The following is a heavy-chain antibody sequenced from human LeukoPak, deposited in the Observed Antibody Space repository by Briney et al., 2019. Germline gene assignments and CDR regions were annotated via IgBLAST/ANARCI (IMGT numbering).Heavy chain of an antibody. CDR3: ARDSRASYSSSWYGGRAAFDI. J-gene: IGHJ3*02. Sequence: SQTLSLTFAISGDSVSSNSAAWNWIRQSPSRGLEWLGRTYYRSKWYNDYAVSVKSRITINPDTSKNQFSLQLNSVTPEDTAVYYCARDSRASYSSSWYGGRAAFDIWGQGTMVTVSS. V-gene: IGHV6-1*01. D-gene: IGHD6-13*01. CDR2: TYYRSKWYN. CDR1: GDSVSSNSAA.